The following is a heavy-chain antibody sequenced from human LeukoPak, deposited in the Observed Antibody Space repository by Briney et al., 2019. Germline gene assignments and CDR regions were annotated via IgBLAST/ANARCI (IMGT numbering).Heavy chain of an antibody. CDR2: IIPIFGTA. CDR3: AGVVVAATHWFDP. V-gene: IGHV1-69*05. CDR1: GGTFSSYA. D-gene: IGHD2-15*01. Sequence: ASVKVSCKXSGGTFSSYAISWVRQAPGQGLEWMGGIIPIFGTANYAQKFQGRVTITTDESTSTAYMELSSLRSEDTAVYYCAGVVVAATHWFDPWGQGTLVTVSS. J-gene: IGHJ5*02.